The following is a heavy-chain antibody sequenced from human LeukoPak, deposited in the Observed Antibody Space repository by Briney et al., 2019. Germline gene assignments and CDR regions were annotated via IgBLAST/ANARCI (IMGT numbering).Heavy chain of an antibody. CDR1: GFTFSSYY. CDR2: ISTSSIYI. CDR3: ATTYYYGSGSSYNGLYFDY. D-gene: IGHD3-10*01. Sequence: GGSLRLSCAASGFTFSSYYMNWVRQAPGKGLEWVSSISTSSIYIYYADSVKGRFTISRDNAKNSLYLQMNSLRAEDTALYYCATTYYYGSGSSYNGLYFDYWGQGTLVTVSS. V-gene: IGHV3-21*04. J-gene: IGHJ4*02.